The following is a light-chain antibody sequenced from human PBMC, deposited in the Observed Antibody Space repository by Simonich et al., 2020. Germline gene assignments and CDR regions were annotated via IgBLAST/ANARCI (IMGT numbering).Light chain of an antibody. CDR2: KAS. V-gene: IGKV1-5*03. J-gene: IGKJ1*01. CDR3: QQYNSYWT. CDR1: QSISSW. Sequence: DIQMTQSPSTLSASVGERVTITCRASQSISSWWAWYQQKPGKAPKLLIYKASSIESGVPSRFSGSGSGTEFTLTISSLQPDEFATYYCQQYNSYWTFGQGTKVEIK.